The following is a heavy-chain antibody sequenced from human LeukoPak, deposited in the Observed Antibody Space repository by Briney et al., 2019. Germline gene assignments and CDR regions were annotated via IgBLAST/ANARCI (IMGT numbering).Heavy chain of an antibody. V-gene: IGHV1-18*01. CDR2: ISAYNGNT. Sequence: ASVKVSCKASGYTFTSYGISWVRQAPGQGLEWMGWISAYNGNTNYAQKLQGRVTMTTDTSTSTAYMELRSLRSDDTTVYYCARDRFLEWLVGAFGIWGQGTMVTVSS. D-gene: IGHD3-3*01. CDR1: GYTFTSYG. J-gene: IGHJ3*02. CDR3: ARDRFLEWLVGAFGI.